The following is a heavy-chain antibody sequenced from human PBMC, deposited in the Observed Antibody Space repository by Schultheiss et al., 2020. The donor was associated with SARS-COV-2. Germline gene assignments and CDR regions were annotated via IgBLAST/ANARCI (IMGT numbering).Heavy chain of an antibody. D-gene: IGHD5-12*01. Sequence: SQTLSLTCTVSGASISSSSYYWDWIRQPPGKGLEWIGYIYYSGSTYYTPSLKSRVTISVDTSKNQFSLKLSSVTAADTAVYYCARDGYATYYYGMDVWGQGTTVTVSS. J-gene: IGHJ6*02. CDR3: ARDGYATYYYGMDV. V-gene: IGHV4-61*01. CDR2: IYYSGST. CDR1: GASISSSSYY.